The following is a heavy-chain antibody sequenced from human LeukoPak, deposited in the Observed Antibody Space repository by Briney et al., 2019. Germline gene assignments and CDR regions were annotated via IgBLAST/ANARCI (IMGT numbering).Heavy chain of an antibody. Sequence: KSSETLSLTCTVSGGSISHYYWSWIRQPPGKGLEWIGYIYYSGTTNYNPSLKSRVTISVDTSKNQFSLKLNSVTAADTAVYYCAREDPQTKVPEGMDVWGQGTLVTVSS. V-gene: IGHV4-59*01. CDR2: IYYSGTT. CDR3: AREDPQTKVPEGMDV. J-gene: IGHJ4*02. CDR1: GGSISHYY. D-gene: IGHD4/OR15-4a*01.